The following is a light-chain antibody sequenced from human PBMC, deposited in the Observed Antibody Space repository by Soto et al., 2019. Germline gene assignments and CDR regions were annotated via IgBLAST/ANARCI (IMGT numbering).Light chain of an antibody. Sequence: DIQLTQYTSSLSASIGDRVTITCQASQNITNNLSWYQQKPGKAPNLLIYHASKLAKGVTSRFSGSGSGTDFSFIITSLQREDLATHYCQQYSGRPPLTFGQGTRLEIK. J-gene: IGKJ5*01. CDR3: QQYSGRPPLT. V-gene: IGKV1-33*01. CDR1: QNITNN. CDR2: HAS.